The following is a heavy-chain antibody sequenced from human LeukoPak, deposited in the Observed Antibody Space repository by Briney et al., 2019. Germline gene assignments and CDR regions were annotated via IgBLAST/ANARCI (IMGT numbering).Heavy chain of an antibody. V-gene: IGHV3-30*04. CDR3: ARDLFRGAPDYFDY. CDR2: ISFDDKIQ. Sequence: AGGSLRLSCVASGFTFNSYPMHWVRQTPSTGLEWVAVISFDDKIQKYADSVKGRFTISRDVSKNTLYLQMNGLRPDDTAVYYCARDLFRGAPDYFDYWGRGTLVTVSS. D-gene: IGHD1-26*01. CDR1: GFTFNSYP. J-gene: IGHJ4*02.